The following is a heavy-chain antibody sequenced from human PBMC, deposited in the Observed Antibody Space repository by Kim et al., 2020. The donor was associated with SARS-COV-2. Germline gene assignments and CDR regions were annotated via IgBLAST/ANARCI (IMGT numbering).Heavy chain of an antibody. CDR1: GFTFSSYA. V-gene: IGHV3-23*01. J-gene: IGHJ2*01. CDR3: AKHQFRTYTSGWYSWYFDL. CDR2: ISGSGGST. D-gene: IGHD6-19*01. Sequence: GGSLRLSCAASGFTFSSYAMNWVRQAPGKGLEWVSVISGSGGSTNYADSVKGRFTISRDNSKNTLYLQMNSLRAEDTAVYYCAKHQFRTYTSGWYSWYFDLWGRGTLVTVSS.